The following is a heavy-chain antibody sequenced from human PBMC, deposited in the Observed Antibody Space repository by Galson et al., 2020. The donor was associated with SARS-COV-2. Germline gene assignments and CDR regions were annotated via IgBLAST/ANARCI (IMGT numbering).Heavy chain of an antibody. J-gene: IGHJ3*02. Sequence: GESLKISCAASGFTFFSYAINWVRQAPGKGLEWVAVISYDGSEKYYGDSVKGRFTISRDNSRNTLYLQVDSLRPEDTAVYYCARSGPSLAGTMGAFDIWGQGTMVT. D-gene: IGHD6-19*01. CDR3: ARSGPSLAGTMGAFDI. V-gene: IGHV3-30*04. CDR2: ISYDGSEK. CDR1: GFTFFSYA.